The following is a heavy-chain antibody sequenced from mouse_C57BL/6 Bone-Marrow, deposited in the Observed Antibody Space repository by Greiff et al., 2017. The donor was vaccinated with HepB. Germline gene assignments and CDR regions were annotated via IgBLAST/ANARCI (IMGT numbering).Heavy chain of an antibody. J-gene: IGHJ1*03. CDR2: IDPNSGGT. V-gene: IGHV1-72*01. D-gene: IGHD1-2*01. Sequence: VQLQQPGAELVKPGASVKLSCKASGYTFTSYWMHWVKQRPGRGLEWIGRIDPNSGGTKYNEKFKSKATLTVDKPSSTAYMQLSSLTSEDSAVYYCARSRGFATAKDYWYFDVWGTGTTVTVSS. CDR1: GYTFTSYW. CDR3: ARSRGFATAKDYWYFDV.